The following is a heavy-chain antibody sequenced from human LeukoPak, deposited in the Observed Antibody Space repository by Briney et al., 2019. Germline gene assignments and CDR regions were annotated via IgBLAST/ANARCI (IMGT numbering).Heavy chain of an antibody. J-gene: IGHJ3*02. Sequence: SETLSLTCTVSGGSISSSSYYWGWIRQPPGKGLEWTGSIYYSGSTYYNPSLKSRVTISVDTSKNQFSLKLSSVTAADTAVYYCARVAYGDPPWAFDIWGQGTMVTVSS. CDR1: GGSISSSSYY. D-gene: IGHD4-17*01. V-gene: IGHV4-39*07. CDR3: ARVAYGDPPWAFDI. CDR2: IYYSGST.